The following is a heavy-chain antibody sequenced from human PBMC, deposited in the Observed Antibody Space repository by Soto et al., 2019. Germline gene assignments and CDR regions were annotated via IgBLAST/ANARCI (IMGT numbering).Heavy chain of an antibody. CDR1: GGSISSYY. D-gene: IGHD2-2*01. V-gene: IGHV4-59*01. J-gene: IGHJ4*02. CDR2: MFYNGSP. Sequence: SETLSLTCTVSGGSISSYYWSWIRQSPGKGLEWIGYMFYNGSPKHNPSLKSRVIMLLDTSKNQFSLKLSSVTAADTAVYYCARGPCSGTSCYGFDYWGQGTLVTVSS. CDR3: ARGPCSGTSCYGFDY.